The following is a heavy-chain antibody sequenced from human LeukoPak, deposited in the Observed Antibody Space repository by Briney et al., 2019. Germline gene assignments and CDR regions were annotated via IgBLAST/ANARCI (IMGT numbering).Heavy chain of an antibody. D-gene: IGHD3-10*01. V-gene: IGHV4-4*02. CDR2: IYHSGST. J-gene: IGHJ4*02. CDR1: GGSISSSNW. CDR3: AREPMVRGVNAPGYYFDY. Sequence: PSGTLSLTCAVSGGSISSSNWWSWVRQPPGKGLEWIGEIYHSGSTNYNPSLKSRVTISVDKSKNQFSLKLCSVTAADTAVYYCAREPMVRGVNAPGYYFDYWGQGTLVTVSS.